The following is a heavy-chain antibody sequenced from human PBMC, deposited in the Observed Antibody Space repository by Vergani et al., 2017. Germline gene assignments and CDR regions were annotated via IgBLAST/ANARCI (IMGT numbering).Heavy chain of an antibody. J-gene: IGHJ4*02. Sequence: QVQLVESGGGVVQPGRSLRLSCAASGFTFSSYAMHWVRQAPGKGLEWVAVISYDGSNKYYADSVKGRFTISRDNSKNTLYLQMNSLRAEDTAVYYCARGAISRLGLYDYWGQGTLVTVSS. CDR2: ISYDGSNK. CDR3: ARGAISRLGLYDY. V-gene: IGHV3-30-3*01. D-gene: IGHD3-16*01. CDR1: GFTFSSYA.